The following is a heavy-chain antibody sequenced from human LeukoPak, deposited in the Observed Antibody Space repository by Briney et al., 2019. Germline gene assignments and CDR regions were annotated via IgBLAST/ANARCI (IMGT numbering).Heavy chain of an antibody. CDR2: IYYSGST. CDR3: ARRSSSWLGFDY. Sequence: SETLSLTCTVSGGSISSYYWSWIRQPPGKGLEWIGYIYYSGSTNYNPSLKSRVAISVDTSKNQFSLKLSSVTAADTAVYYCARRSSSWLGFDYWGQGTLVTVSS. CDR1: GGSISSYY. D-gene: IGHD6-13*01. V-gene: IGHV4-59*08. J-gene: IGHJ4*02.